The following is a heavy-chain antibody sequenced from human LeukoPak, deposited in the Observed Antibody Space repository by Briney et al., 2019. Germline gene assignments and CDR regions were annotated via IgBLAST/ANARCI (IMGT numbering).Heavy chain of an antibody. D-gene: IGHD4-17*01. V-gene: IGHV3-30-3*01. CDR1: GFTFSSYA. CDR3: SRGRYGDYSRSGYYYGIDV. Sequence: GGSLRLSCVASGFTFSSYAMHWVRQAPGKGLEWVAVIAFDGSNALYADSVKGRFTISRDISKSTLYLEMNSLKAEDSAIYYCSRGRYGDYSRSGYYYGIDVWGQGTTVTVSS. CDR2: IAFDGSNA. J-gene: IGHJ6*02.